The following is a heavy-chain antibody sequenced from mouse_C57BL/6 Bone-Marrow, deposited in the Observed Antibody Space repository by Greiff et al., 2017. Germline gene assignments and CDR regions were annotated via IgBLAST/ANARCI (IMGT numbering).Heavy chain of an antibody. V-gene: IGHV1-5*01. CDR2: IYPGNSDT. CDR3: TRSDGYYGVYAMDY. D-gene: IGHD2-3*01. Sequence: EVQLQQSGTVLARPGASVKMSCKTSGYTFTSYWMHWVKQRPGQGLEWIGAIYPGNSDTSYNQKFKGKAKLTAVTSASTAYMELSSLTNEDSAVYYGTRSDGYYGVYAMDYWGQGTSVTVSS. J-gene: IGHJ4*01. CDR1: GYTFTSYW.